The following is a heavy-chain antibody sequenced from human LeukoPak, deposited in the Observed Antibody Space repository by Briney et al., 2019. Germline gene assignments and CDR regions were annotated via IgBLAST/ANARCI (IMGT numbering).Heavy chain of an antibody. V-gene: IGHV4-34*01. Sequence: SETLSLTCTVYGGSFSGYYWSWIRQPPGKGLEWIGEINHSGSTNYNPSLKSRVTISVDTSKNQLSLKLSSVTAADTAVYYCARGRYYYDSSGYYHDAFDIWGQGTMVTVSS. D-gene: IGHD3-22*01. CDR2: INHSGST. CDR1: GGSFSGYY. J-gene: IGHJ3*02. CDR3: ARGRYYYDSSGYYHDAFDI.